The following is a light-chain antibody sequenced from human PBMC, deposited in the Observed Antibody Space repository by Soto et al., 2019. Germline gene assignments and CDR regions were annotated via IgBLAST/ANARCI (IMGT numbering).Light chain of an antibody. CDR3: QQYGRSSLT. J-gene: IGKJ4*01. V-gene: IGKV3-20*01. Sequence: EMVLTQSPGTLSLSPGERATLSCRASQSVSSNYLAWYQQKPGQAPRLLIYGASNKATGIPDRFSGSGSGTDFTLIISRLELEDLAVYYCQQYGRSSLTFGGGTKVEIK. CDR2: GAS. CDR1: QSVSSNY.